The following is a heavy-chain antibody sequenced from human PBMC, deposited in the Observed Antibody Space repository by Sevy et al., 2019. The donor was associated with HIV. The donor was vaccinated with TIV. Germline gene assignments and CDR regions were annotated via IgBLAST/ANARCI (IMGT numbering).Heavy chain of an antibody. CDR1: GFSFDTYS. CDR2: ISGTSRTT. Sequence: GGSLRLSCGASGFSFDTYSMNWVRQAPGKGLEWISYISGTSRTTYYAVPVKGRFTTSRDNSKNSLFLQLNSLGAEDTAVYYCARVPLYDDPWYCDHWGQGTLVTVSS. V-gene: IGHV3-48*01. J-gene: IGHJ4*01. D-gene: IGHD2-15*01. CDR3: ARVPLYDDPWYCDH.